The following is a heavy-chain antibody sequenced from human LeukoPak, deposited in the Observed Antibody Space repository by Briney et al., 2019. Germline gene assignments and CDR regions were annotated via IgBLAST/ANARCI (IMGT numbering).Heavy chain of an antibody. CDR3: ARPARYGSGAAKDAFDI. Sequence: SETLSLTCTVSGGSISSSSYYWGWIRQPPGKGLEWIGSIYYSGSTYYNPSLKSRVTISVDTSKNQFSLNLSSVTAADTAVYYCARPARYGSGAAKDAFDIWGQGTMVTVSS. CDR2: IYYSGST. J-gene: IGHJ3*02. D-gene: IGHD3-10*01. CDR1: GGSISSSSYY. V-gene: IGHV4-39*01.